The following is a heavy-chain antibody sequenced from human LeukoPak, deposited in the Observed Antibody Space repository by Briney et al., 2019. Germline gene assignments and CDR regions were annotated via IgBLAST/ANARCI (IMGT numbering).Heavy chain of an antibody. CDR1: GFTFSNYA. V-gene: IGHV3-23*01. CDR3: AKDDHGGSGWRDYFDC. CDR2: ISGSGGST. Sequence: TGRSLRLSCAASGFTFSNYAMSWVRQAPGEGLEWVSSISGSGGSTYYAGSVKGRFTISRDSSKNTLYLQMNSLRAEDTAVYYCAKDDHGGSGWRDYFDCWGQGSLVTVSS. J-gene: IGHJ4*02. D-gene: IGHD6-19*01.